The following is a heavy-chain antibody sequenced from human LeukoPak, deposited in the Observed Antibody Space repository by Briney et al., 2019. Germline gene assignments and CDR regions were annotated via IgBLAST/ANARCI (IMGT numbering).Heavy chain of an antibody. Sequence: SETLSLTCTVSGYSISSGYYWGWIRQPPGKGLEWIGSIYHSGSTYYNPSLKSRVTISVDTSKNQFSLKLSSVTAADTAVYYCARQQLAGDYWGQGTLVTVSS. CDR1: GYSISSGYY. CDR2: IYHSGST. J-gene: IGHJ4*02. CDR3: ARQQLAGDY. D-gene: IGHD6-13*01. V-gene: IGHV4-38-2*02.